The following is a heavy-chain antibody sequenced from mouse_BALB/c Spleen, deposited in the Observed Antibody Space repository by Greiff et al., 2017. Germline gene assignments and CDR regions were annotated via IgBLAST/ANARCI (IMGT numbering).Heavy chain of an antibody. CDR1: GFTFSSYA. J-gene: IGHJ2*01. Sequence: EVMLVESGGGLVKPGGSLKLSCAASGFTFSSYAMSWVRQTPEKRLEWVASISSGGSTYYPDSVKGRFTISRDNARNILYLQMSSLRSEDTAMYYCARGANYYGYFDYWGQGTTLTVSS. CDR3: ARGANYYGYFDY. D-gene: IGHD1-1*01. V-gene: IGHV5-6-5*01. CDR2: ISSGGST.